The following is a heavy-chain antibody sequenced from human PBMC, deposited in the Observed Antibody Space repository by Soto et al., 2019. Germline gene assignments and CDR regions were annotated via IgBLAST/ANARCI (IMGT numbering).Heavy chain of an antibody. CDR3: ARDAADGGGPKGNYYGFDV. J-gene: IGHJ6*02. V-gene: IGHV3-30*14. CDR2: ISYDGANQ. Sequence: GGSLRLSCAASGFTFSSYSMYWVRQAPGKGLEWVAVISYDGANQYYGDSVKGRFTISRDNSKNTLFLQMNSLRVEDTGLYYCARDAADGGGPKGNYYGFDVWGQGTTVTVSS. D-gene: IGHD2-15*01. CDR1: GFTFSSYS.